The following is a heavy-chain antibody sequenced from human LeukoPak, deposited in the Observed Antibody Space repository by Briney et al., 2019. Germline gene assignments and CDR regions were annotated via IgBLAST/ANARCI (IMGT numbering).Heavy chain of an antibody. CDR1: GFTFSNFA. CDR2: ISGSGGSR. D-gene: IGHD3-10*01. J-gene: IGHJ2*01. CDR3: ARDTYRYYSVSDRFFDL. V-gene: IGHV3-23*01. Sequence: PGGSLRLSCEASGFTFSNFAMSWVRQAPEKGLEWVAAISGSGGSRYHADSIQGWFTISRDNSNNTLYLQMRNLSADDTAVYYCARDTYRYYSVSDRFFDLWGRGTLVTVSS.